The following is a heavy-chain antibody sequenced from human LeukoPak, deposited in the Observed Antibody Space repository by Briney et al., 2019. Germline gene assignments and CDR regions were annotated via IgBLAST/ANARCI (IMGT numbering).Heavy chain of an antibody. J-gene: IGHJ4*02. CDR2: IGTAGEI. CDR1: GFTFSSYD. D-gene: IGHD6-13*01. Sequence: GGSLRLSCAASGFTFSSYDIHWVRQAPGKGLEWVSGIGTAGEIYYPGSVKGRFTISRENAKNSLYLQMNSLRAEDTAVYYCARETPYSNSWTDFDYWGQGTLVTVSS. V-gene: IGHV3-13*01. CDR3: ARETPYSNSWTDFDY.